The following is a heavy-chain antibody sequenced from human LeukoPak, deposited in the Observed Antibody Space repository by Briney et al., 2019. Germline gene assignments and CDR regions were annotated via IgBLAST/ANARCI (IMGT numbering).Heavy chain of an antibody. Sequence: SVKVSCKASGGTFSSYAISWVRQAPGQGLEWMGRIIPILGIANYAQKFQGRVTITADKSTSTAYMELSSLRSEDTAVYCCARDAGIAAAGGYWGQGTLVTVSS. V-gene: IGHV1-69*04. D-gene: IGHD6-13*01. CDR3: ARDAGIAAAGGY. CDR2: IIPILGIA. CDR1: GGTFSSYA. J-gene: IGHJ4*02.